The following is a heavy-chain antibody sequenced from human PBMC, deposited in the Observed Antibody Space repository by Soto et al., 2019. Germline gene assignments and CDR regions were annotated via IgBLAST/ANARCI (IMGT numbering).Heavy chain of an antibody. CDR2: IYYSGGS. CDR3: ARGEWGWFVDPHVSY. Sequence: SETLSLTCTVSGGSVSGGNYYWRWIRQPPGKGLEWIGYIYYSGGSNYNPSLKSRVTISLDTSQNQFSLKLTSVTAADTAVYYSARGEWGWFVDPHVSYGGQGTQGAVSS. CDR1: GGSVSGGNYY. V-gene: IGHV4-61*01. J-gene: IGHJ4*02. D-gene: IGHD3-10*01.